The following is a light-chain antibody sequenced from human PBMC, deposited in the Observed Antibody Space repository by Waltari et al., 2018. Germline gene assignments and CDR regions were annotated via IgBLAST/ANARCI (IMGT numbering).Light chain of an antibody. CDR3: MQPLQTPWT. Sequence: DFVMPQSPLSLPVTPGEPASISCRSSQNLLHSNGYNYLDWYLQKTGQSPKLLIYMGSNRASGVPDRFSGSGSGTDFTLKISRVEAEDVGVYYCMQPLQTPWTFGQGTKVEIK. V-gene: IGKV2-28*01. CDR2: MGS. J-gene: IGKJ1*01. CDR1: QNLLHSNGYNY.